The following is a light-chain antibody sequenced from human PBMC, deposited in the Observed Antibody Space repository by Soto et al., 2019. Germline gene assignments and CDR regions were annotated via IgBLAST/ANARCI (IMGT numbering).Light chain of an antibody. V-gene: IGKV1-9*01. CDR3: QQRNRFPRT. CDR2: SAS. CDR1: QDISSY. Sequence: DIPLTQSPSFLSASVGDRVTITCRASQDISSYLAWYQQRPGKVPRVLTHSASTLQSGVPSTFSATGSGTTFTLTISSLQPEDIATYYCQQRNRFPRTFGQGTKVEV. J-gene: IGKJ1*01.